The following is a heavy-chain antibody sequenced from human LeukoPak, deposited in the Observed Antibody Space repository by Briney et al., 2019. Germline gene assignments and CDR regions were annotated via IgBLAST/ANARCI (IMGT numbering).Heavy chain of an antibody. Sequence: GGSLRLSCAASGFTFSSCAMNWVRRAPGKGLEWVAAITGSGGITYYADSVKGRFTISRDNSKNTLHLQMNSLRAEDTAAYYCAKEDSSDWYLNYWGQGTLVTVSS. CDR2: ITGSGGIT. V-gene: IGHV3-23*01. D-gene: IGHD6-19*01. CDR3: AKEDSSDWYLNY. J-gene: IGHJ4*02. CDR1: GFTFSSCA.